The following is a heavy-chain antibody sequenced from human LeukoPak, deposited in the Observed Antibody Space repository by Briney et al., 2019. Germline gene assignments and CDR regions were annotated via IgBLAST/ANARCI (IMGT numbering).Heavy chain of an antibody. CDR1: GGSISSYY. CDR3: ARDYYDSSGYLEDYYYMDV. V-gene: IGHV4-4*07. CDR2: IYISGST. J-gene: IGHJ6*03. Sequence: SETLCLSCTVSGGSISSYYWCWIRQPAEGGLGWIGRIYISGSTNYNPSLKSRVTMSVDTSKTKSYLNLSSVTSADTAVYYCARDYYDSSGYLEDYYYMDVWGKGTTVTVSS. D-gene: IGHD3-22*01.